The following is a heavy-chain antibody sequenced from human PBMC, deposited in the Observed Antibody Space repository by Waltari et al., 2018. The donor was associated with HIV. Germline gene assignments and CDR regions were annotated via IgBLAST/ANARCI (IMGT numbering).Heavy chain of an antibody. CDR2: INHSGST. D-gene: IGHD6-19*01. Sequence: QVQLQQWGAGLLKPSETLSLTCAVYGGSFSGHYWSWTRQPPGKGLEWIGEINHSGSTNYNPSLKSRVTISVDTSKNQFSLKLSSVTAADTAVYYCARVKGYQLLYSSGWYYFDYWGQGTLVTVSS. CDR1: GGSFSGHY. V-gene: IGHV4-34*01. J-gene: IGHJ4*02. CDR3: ARVKGYQLLYSSGWYYFDY.